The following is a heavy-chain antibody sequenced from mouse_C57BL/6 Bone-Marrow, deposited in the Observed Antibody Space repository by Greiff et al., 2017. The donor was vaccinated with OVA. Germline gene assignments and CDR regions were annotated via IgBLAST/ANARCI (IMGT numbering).Heavy chain of an antibody. CDR3: ARSERGYDSWFAY. CDR2: IYLGNGYT. J-gene: IGHJ3*01. CDR1: GYTFTSYG. V-gene: IGHV1-58*01. D-gene: IGHD2-2*01. Sequence: VQLQQSGAELVRPGSSVQMSCKTSGYTFTSYGINWVKQRPGQGLEWIGYIYLGNGYTEYNEKFKGKATLTSDTSSSTAYMQLSSLTSEDSAIYFCARSERGYDSWFAYWGQGTLVTVSA.